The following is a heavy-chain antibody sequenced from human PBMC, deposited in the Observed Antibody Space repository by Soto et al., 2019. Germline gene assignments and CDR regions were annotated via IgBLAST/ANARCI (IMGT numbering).Heavy chain of an antibody. CDR2: INPNSGGT. Sequence: ASVKVSCKASGYTFPGYYMHWVRQAPGQGLEWMGWINPNSGGTNYAQKFQGWVTMTRDTSISTAYMELSRLRSDDTAVYYCARDSAKVRRTYYYYYYGMDVWGQGTTVTVSS. CDR1: GYTFPGYY. D-gene: IGHD1-26*01. V-gene: IGHV1-2*04. CDR3: ARDSAKVRRTYYYYYYGMDV. J-gene: IGHJ6*02.